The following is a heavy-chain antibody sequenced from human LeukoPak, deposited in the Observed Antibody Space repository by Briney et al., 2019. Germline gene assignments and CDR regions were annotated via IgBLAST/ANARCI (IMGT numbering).Heavy chain of an antibody. V-gene: IGHV3-7*01. CDR1: GFTFTNHW. J-gene: IGHJ5*02. D-gene: IGHD2/OR15-2a*01. CDR3: AEGTTA. Sequence: PGGSLRLSCAASGFTFTNHWMSWVRQAPGKGLEWVANINQDGSEKFYVDSVKGRFTISRDNAKNSLYLQMNGLRAEDTAVYYCAEGTTAWGQGTLVTVSS. CDR2: INQDGSEK.